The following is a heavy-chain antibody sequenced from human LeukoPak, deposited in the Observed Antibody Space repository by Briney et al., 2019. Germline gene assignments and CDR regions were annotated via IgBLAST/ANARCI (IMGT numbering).Heavy chain of an antibody. CDR3: AISAVYQPEEHAFDI. J-gene: IGHJ3*02. Sequence: PSETLSLTCTVSGSSISSYYWSWIRQPAGKGLEWIGRIYTSGSTNYNPSLKSRVTMSVDTSKNQFSLKLSSVTAADTAVYYCAISAVYQPEEHAFDIWGQGTMVTVSS. CDR2: IYTSGST. V-gene: IGHV4-4*07. CDR1: GSSISSYY. D-gene: IGHD2-2*01.